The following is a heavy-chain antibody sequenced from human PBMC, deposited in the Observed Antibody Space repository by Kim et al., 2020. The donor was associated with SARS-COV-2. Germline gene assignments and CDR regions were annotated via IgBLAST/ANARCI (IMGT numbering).Heavy chain of an antibody. J-gene: IGHJ3*02. CDR1: GYTFTGYY. CDR2: INPNSGGT. D-gene: IGHD4-17*01. CDR3: AITTATVTNPDAFDI. V-gene: IGHV1-2*02. Sequence: ASVKVSCKASGYTFTGYYMHWVRQAPGQGLEWMGWINPNSGGTNYAQKFQGRVTMTRDTSISTAYMELSRLRSDDTAVYYCAITTATVTNPDAFDIWGQGTMVTVSS.